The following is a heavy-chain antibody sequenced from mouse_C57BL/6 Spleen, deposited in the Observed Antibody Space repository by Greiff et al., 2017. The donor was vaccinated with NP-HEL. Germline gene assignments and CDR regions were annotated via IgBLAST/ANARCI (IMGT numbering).Heavy chain of an antibody. J-gene: IGHJ3*01. CDR3: AGPGYSDHGGGLFAY. CDR1: GFTFSDYG. Sequence: EVQGVESGGGLVKPGGSLKLSCAASGFTFSDYGMHWVRQAPEKGLEWVAYIRSGSSTIYYADTVKGRCTISRDNAKNTLFLEITSPRSEETAMYYGAGPGYSDHGGGLFAYWGQGTLVTVSA. D-gene: IGHD2-13*01. V-gene: IGHV5-17*01. CDR2: IRSGSSTI.